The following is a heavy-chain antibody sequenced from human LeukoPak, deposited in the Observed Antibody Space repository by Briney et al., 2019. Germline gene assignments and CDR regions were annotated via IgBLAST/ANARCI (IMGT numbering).Heavy chain of an antibody. CDR2: ISDSGGNT. CDR1: GFTFSSYA. CDR3: ATHQSKRAYDASDI. Sequence: GGSLRLSCAASGFTFSSYAMSWVRQAPGKGLEWVSAISDSGGNTYYADSVKGRFTISRDNSKNTLYLQMNSLRAEDTAVYYCATHQSKRAYDASDIWGQGTMVTVSS. V-gene: IGHV3-23*01. J-gene: IGHJ3*02.